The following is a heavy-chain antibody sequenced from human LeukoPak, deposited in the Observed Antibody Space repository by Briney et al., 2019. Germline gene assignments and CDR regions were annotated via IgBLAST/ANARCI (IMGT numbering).Heavy chain of an antibody. D-gene: IGHD2-21*02. CDR3: AREDCSGDCESAFDI. CDR1: GFTFSDSY. V-gene: IGHV3-11*01. CDR2: ISSSGSTI. Sequence: GGSLRLSCAASGFTFSDSYMSWIRQAPGKGLEWVSYISSSGSTIYYADSVKGRFTISRDNAKNSLYLQMNSLRAEDTAVYYCAREDCSGDCESAFDIWGQGTMVTVSS. J-gene: IGHJ3*02.